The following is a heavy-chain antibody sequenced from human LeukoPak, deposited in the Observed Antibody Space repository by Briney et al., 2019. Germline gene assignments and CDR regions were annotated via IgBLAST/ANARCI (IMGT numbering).Heavy chain of an antibody. D-gene: IGHD3-16*01. CDR3: AKGLWGAYYYGMDV. CDR2: ISGSGATT. J-gene: IGHJ6*02. V-gene: IGHV3-23*01. CDR1: GFTLNNYW. Sequence: GGSLRLSCAASGFTLNNYWMHWVRQAPGKGLEWVSVISGSGATTDYADSVMGRFTISRDNSKNTLYLQLDSLRAEDTAVYFCAKGLWGAYYYGMDVWGQGTTVTVSS.